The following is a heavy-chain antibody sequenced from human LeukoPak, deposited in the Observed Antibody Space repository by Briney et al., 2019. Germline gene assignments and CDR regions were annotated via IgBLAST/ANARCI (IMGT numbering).Heavy chain of an antibody. Sequence: GASVKGSCKASGYTFTSYGISWVRQAPGEGLEWMGWISAYNGNTNYAQKLQGRVTMTTDTATNTAYMQLRSLRSDDTAVYYCARDRVAAAGDAFDIWGQGTMVTVSS. CDR2: ISAYNGNT. CDR3: ARDRVAAAGDAFDI. D-gene: IGHD6-13*01. J-gene: IGHJ3*02. CDR1: GYTFTSYG. V-gene: IGHV1-18*01.